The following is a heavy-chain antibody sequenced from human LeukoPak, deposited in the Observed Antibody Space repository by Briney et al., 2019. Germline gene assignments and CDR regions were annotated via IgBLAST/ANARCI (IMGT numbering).Heavy chain of an antibody. D-gene: IGHD6-19*01. J-gene: IGHJ3*02. CDR3: ARGGSSAWYVPLDI. CDR2: ISGSGGST. Sequence: GGSLRLSCGASGFTFSSYAMSWVRQAPGKGLEWVSAISGSGGSTYYADSVKGRFTISRDNSKNTLYLQMNSLRAEDTAVYYCARGGSSAWYVPLDIWGQGTMVTVSS. V-gene: IGHV3-23*01. CDR1: GFTFSSYA.